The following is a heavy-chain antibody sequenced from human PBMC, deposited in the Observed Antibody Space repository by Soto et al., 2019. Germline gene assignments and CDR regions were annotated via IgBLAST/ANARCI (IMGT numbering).Heavy chain of an antibody. CDR2: INVANGNT. CDR1: GYTFIRSA. V-gene: IGHV1-3*05. J-gene: IGHJ4*01. Sequence: QVQLVQSGAEKTKPGASVKVSCKASGYTFIRSAMHWVRQAPGQRLEWMGWINVANGNTKYSQKFQGRVTITRDTSATTAYMELSSLTSEDTAVYYCVRGNLWSGYPYYFDYWGHGTLVTVSS. D-gene: IGHD3-3*01. CDR3: VRGNLWSGYPYYFDY.